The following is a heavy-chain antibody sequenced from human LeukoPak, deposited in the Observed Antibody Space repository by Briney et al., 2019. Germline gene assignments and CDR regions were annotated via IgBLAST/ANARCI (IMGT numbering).Heavy chain of an antibody. V-gene: IGHV3-74*01. CDR1: GFTFSSYW. Sequence: GGSLRLSCAASGFTFSSYWMHWVRQAPGKGLVWVSRINSDGSSTSYADSVKGRFTISRDNAKNTLYLQMNSLRAGDTAVYYCARGFSSGWFFDYWGQGTLVTVSS. D-gene: IGHD6-19*01. J-gene: IGHJ4*02. CDR3: ARGFSSGWFFDY. CDR2: INSDGSST.